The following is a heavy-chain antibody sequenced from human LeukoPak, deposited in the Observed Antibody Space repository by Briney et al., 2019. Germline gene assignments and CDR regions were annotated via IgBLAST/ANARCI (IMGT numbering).Heavy chain of an antibody. CDR3: ARHAAHSSSWYFDYYYYGMDA. D-gene: IGHD6-13*01. CDR2: IYYSGST. V-gene: IGHV4-39*01. CDR1: GGSISSSSYY. J-gene: IGHJ6*02. Sequence: SETLSLTCTVSGGSISSSSYYWGWIRQPRGKGLEWIGSIYYSGSTYYNPSLKSRVTISVDTSKNQFSLKLSSVTAADTAAYYCARHAAHSSSWYFDYYYYGMDAWGQGTTVTVSS.